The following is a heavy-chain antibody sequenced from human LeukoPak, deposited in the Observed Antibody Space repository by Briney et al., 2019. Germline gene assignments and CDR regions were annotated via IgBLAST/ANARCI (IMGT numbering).Heavy chain of an antibody. CDR1: GGSISSSNW. CDR3: ARGLGYLYDFWSGYYSYYFDY. V-gene: IGHV4-4*02. Sequence: PSETLSLTCAVSGGSISSSNWWSWVRQPPGKGLEWIGEINHSGSTNYNPSLKSRVTISVDTSKNQFSLKLSSVTAADTAVYYCARGLGYLYDFWSGYYSYYFDYWGQGTLVTVSS. D-gene: IGHD3-3*01. J-gene: IGHJ4*02. CDR2: INHSGST.